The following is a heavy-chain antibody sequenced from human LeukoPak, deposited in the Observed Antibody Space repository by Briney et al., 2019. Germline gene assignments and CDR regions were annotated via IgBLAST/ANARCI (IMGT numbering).Heavy chain of an antibody. CDR1: GFTFSSYA. Sequence: PGGSLRLSCAASGFTFSSYAVSWVRQAPGKGLEWVSGISGNGGSTYYADSVKGRFTISRDNSKNTLYLQMNSLRAEDTAVYYCAKVRFLLGPYYYDSSGRGFFDIWGQGTMVTVSS. CDR3: AKVRFLLGPYYYDSSGRGFFDI. J-gene: IGHJ3*02. CDR2: ISGNGGST. D-gene: IGHD3-22*01. V-gene: IGHV3-23*01.